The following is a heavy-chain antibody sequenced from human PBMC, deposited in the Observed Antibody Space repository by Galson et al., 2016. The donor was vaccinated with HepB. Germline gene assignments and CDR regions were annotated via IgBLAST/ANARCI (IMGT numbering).Heavy chain of an antibody. CDR3: VREGLPEVKYFDY. CDR1: GYTITSYY. V-gene: IGHV1-46*01. J-gene: IGHJ4*02. D-gene: IGHD2-2*01. CDR2: IYPSGDTT. Sequence: SVKVSCKASGYTITSYYMHWVRQAPGQGLEWMGVIYPSGDTTNYSQRFRGRVTMTRDTSTNTVYMELSSLRSEDTAVYYCVREGLPEVKYFDYWGQGTLVTVSP.